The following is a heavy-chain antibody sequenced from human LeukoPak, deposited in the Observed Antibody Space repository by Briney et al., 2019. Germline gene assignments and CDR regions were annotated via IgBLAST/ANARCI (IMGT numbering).Heavy chain of an antibody. CDR2: IYTSGST. Sequence: SETLSLTSTVSGGSISSYYWSWIRQPAGKGLEWIWRIYTSGSTNYNPSLKSRVTISVDKSKNQFSLKLSSVTAADPAVYYCARDLYDILTGYPQGFDPWGQGTLVTVSS. V-gene: IGHV4-4*07. J-gene: IGHJ5*02. CDR3: ARDLYDILTGYPQGFDP. D-gene: IGHD3-9*01. CDR1: GGSISSYY.